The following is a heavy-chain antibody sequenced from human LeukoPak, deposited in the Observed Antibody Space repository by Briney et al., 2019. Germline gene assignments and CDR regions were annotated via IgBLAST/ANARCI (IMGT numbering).Heavy chain of an antibody. Sequence: GGSLRLSCAASGFTFSRYWMHWVRQAPGKGLVWVSRINTDGSSTSYADSVKGRFTISRDNAKNTLYLQMNSLRAEDTAVYYCARSHYYDSSGYYYYYYGMDVWGQGTTVTVSS. CDR3: ARSHYYDSSGYYYYYYGMDV. J-gene: IGHJ6*02. D-gene: IGHD3-22*01. CDR1: GFTFSRYW. V-gene: IGHV3-74*01. CDR2: INTDGSST.